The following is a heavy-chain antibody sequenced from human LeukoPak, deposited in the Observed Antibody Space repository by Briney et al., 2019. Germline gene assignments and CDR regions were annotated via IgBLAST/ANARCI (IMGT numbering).Heavy chain of an antibody. D-gene: IGHD3-10*01. Sequence: SQTLSLTCAISGDSVSRTDGGWNWIRQSPSRGLEWLGRTYYRSKWYYDDALSVESRITIKPNTSKNQLTLQLNSVTPEDTALYFCARGGQVRGSINSFIAFDVWGQGIMVTVSS. V-gene: IGHV6-1*01. J-gene: IGHJ3*01. CDR3: ARGGQVRGSINSFIAFDV. CDR1: GDSVSRTDGG. CDR2: TYYRSKWYY.